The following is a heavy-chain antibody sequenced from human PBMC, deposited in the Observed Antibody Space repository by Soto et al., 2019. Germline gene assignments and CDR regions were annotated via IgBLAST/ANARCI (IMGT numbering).Heavy chain of an antibody. CDR3: ARVDRGAFYL. J-gene: IGHJ3*01. D-gene: IGHD1-26*01. V-gene: IGHV3-74*01. CDR1: GFTFSYYW. CDR2: IHSDGSST. Sequence: EVQLLESGGGLVQPGEPLRLYCAASGFTFSYYWMHWVRQAPGMGLVWVSRIHSDGSSTTYADSVKGRFTISRDNASNTLYLQMNSLRAEETAVYYCARVDRGAFYLCGQGTVRSFSS.